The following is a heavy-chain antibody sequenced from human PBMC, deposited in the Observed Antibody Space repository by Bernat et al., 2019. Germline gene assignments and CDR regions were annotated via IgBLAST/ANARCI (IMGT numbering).Heavy chain of an antibody. Sequence: VQLQQWGAGLLKPSETLSLTCVVSGGSFSGYSWSWIRQPPGKGLEWIGEFTHSGGTDYNPSLKNRLNISFDASKNQLSLRLSSVTAADTAVYYYASRIYCVGSSCYFDNWGQGTLVTVSA. CDR3: ASRIYCVGSSCYFDN. J-gene: IGHJ4*02. D-gene: IGHD2-21*01. CDR2: FTHSGGT. CDR1: GGSFSGYS. V-gene: IGHV4-34*01.